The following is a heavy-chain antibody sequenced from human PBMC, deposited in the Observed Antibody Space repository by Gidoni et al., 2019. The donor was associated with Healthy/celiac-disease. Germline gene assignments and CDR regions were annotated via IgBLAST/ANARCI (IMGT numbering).Heavy chain of an antibody. CDR2: IWYDGSNK. J-gene: IGHJ3*02. CDR1: GFTFSSYG. Sequence: QVQLAESGGGVVQPGRSLRLSCAASGFTFSSYGMHWVRQAPGKGLEWVAVIWYDGSNKYYADSVKGRFTISRDNSKNTLYLQMNSLRAEDTAVYYCARELYCSSTSCYAFDIWGQGTMVTVSS. V-gene: IGHV3-33*01. D-gene: IGHD2-2*01. CDR3: ARELYCSSTSCYAFDI.